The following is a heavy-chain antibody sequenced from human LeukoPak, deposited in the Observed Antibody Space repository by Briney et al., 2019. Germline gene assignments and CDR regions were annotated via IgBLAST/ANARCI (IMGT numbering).Heavy chain of an antibody. D-gene: IGHD3-10*01. CDR1: GGSFSGYY. J-gene: IGHJ4*02. CDR2: INHSGST. Sequence: PSETLSLTCAVYGGSFSGYYWSWIRQPPGKGLEWIGEINHSGSTNYNPSLKSRVTISVDTSKNQFSLRLSSVTAADTAVYYCARPTVRGVIGGWFSYWGQGTLVTVSS. CDR3: ARPTVRGVIGGWFSY. V-gene: IGHV4-34*01.